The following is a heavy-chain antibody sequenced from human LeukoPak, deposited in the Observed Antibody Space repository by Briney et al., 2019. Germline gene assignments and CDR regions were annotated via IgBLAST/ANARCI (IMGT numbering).Heavy chain of an antibody. V-gene: IGHV3-23*01. CDR1: GFNFANHA. CDR3: VREDTPATANY. J-gene: IGHJ4*02. Sequence: GGSLRLSCAASGFNFANHAMSWVRQTAGKGLEWVSAISGGGDITYYADSVKGRFTISRDNSKDTLFLQMHSLRPEDTAVYYCVREDTPATANYWGQGTLVTISS. D-gene: IGHD2-21*02. CDR2: ISGGGDIT.